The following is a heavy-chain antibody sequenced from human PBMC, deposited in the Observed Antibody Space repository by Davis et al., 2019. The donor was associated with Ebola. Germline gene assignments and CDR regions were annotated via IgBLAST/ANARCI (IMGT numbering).Heavy chain of an antibody. J-gene: IGHJ4*02. Sequence: MPSETLSLTCDVSGGSVTSGNFYWSWIRLPPGKGLEWIGYVYNSGRTNYNPSLKSRVTISVDTSKNQFSLKLSSVAAADTAVYYCSRFTRGVGYNVFDYWGQGTLVTVSS. D-gene: IGHD5-24*01. CDR3: SRFTRGVGYNVFDY. V-gene: IGHV4-61*01. CDR2: VYNSGRT. CDR1: GGSVTSGNFY.